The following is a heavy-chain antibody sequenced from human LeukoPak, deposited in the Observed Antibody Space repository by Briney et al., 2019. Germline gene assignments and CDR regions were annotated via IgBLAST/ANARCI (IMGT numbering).Heavy chain of an antibody. CDR1: GFTFSSYW. CDR2: IKQDGSEK. D-gene: IGHD2-8*01. Sequence: GGSLRPSRAASGFTFSSYWMSWVRQAPGKGLEWVANIKQDGSEKYYVDSVKGRFTISRDNAKNSLYLQMNSLRAEDTAVYYCARDWGYCTNGVCYTDYWGQGTLVTVSS. V-gene: IGHV3-7*01. J-gene: IGHJ4*02. CDR3: ARDWGYCTNGVCYTDY.